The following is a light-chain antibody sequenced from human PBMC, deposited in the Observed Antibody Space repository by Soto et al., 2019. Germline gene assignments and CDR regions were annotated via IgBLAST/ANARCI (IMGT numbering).Light chain of an antibody. CDR3: QQRSNWPLT. V-gene: IGKV3-11*01. CDR2: DAS. Sequence: EIVLTQSPATLSLSPGERATLSCRASQSISSYLAWYQQKPGQAPRLLIYDASNRATGIPARFSGNGSATDFTLTISSLEPEDFAVYYCQQRSNWPLTFGGGTKVEIK. J-gene: IGKJ4*01. CDR1: QSISSY.